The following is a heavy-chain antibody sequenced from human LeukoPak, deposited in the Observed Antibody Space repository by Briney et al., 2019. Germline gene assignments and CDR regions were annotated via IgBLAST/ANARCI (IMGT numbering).Heavy chain of an antibody. J-gene: IGHJ4*02. CDR2: IIPIFGTA. V-gene: IGHV1-69*13. CDR3: AREGPGIAVAGTVIYPY. D-gene: IGHD6-19*01. CDR1: GGTFSSYV. Sequence: GASVKVSCKASGGTFSSYVISWVRQAPGQGLEWMGGIIPIFGTANYAQKFQGRVTITADESTSTAYMELSSLRSEDTAVYYCAREGPGIAVAGTVIYPYWGQGTLVTVSS.